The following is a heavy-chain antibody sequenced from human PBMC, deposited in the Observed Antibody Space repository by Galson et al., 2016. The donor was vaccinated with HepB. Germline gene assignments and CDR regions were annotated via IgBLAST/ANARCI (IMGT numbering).Heavy chain of an antibody. CDR3: AKDSGSSSWYGGYYFDV. D-gene: IGHD6-13*01. J-gene: IGHJ4*02. CDR1: GFIFSRYW. CDR2: ISRTAGRT. Sequence: SLRLSCAASGFIFSRYWVAWVRQAPGKGLEWVSTISRTAGRTYYADSVKGRFTISRDNSKNTLHLQMNSLRAEDTAVYYCAKDSGSSSWYGGYYFDVWGQGTLVTVSS. V-gene: IGHV3-23*01.